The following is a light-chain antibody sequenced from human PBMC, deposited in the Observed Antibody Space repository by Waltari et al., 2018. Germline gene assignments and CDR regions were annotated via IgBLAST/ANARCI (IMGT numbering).Light chain of an antibody. CDR3: QQYDTYPIYT. CDR2: HAS. CDR1: QGISSW. Sequence: DTQMTQSPSTLSASVGDTVTITCRASQGISSWLAWYQQKPGKAPKLRIFHASSLESGVPSRFSGGGSGVEFTLTISSLQPDDFATYYCQQYDTYPIYTFGQGTKLEIK. J-gene: IGKJ2*01. V-gene: IGKV1-5*01.